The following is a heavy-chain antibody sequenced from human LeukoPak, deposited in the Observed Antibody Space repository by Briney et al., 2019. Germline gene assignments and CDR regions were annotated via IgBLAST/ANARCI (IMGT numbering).Heavy chain of an antibody. Sequence: PGGSLRLSCAASGFTFSSFAMSWVRQAPGKGLEWVSSIGGSDGRTYYAESVRGWFTISRDNSKNTLYLQMNSLRVEDTAVYFCADPPNADYWGQGTLVTVSS. CDR2: IGGSDGRT. CDR1: GFTFSSFA. D-gene: IGHD4/OR15-4a*01. J-gene: IGHJ4*02. CDR3: ADPPNADY. V-gene: IGHV3-23*01.